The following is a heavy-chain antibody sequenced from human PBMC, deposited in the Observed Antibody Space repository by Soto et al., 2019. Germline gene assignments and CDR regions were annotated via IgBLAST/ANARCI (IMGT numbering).Heavy chain of an antibody. J-gene: IGHJ4*02. CDR3: AQGYVWHPN. D-gene: IGHD3-16*01. CDR2: IIGSGGST. V-gene: IGHV3-23*01. CDR1: GFTFSSYA. Sequence: GGSLRLSCAPSGFTFSSYAMSWVRQAPGKGLEWVSSIIGSGGSTYYADSVKGRFTISRDNSKNALYLQMNSLRADDTALYYCAQGYVWHPNWGQGTLVTVSS.